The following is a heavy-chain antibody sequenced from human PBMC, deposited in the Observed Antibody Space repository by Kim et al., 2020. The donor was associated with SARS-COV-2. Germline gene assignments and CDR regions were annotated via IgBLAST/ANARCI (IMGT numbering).Heavy chain of an antibody. CDR3: AKGAAYYDFWSGYSFSGY. V-gene: IGHV3-23*01. CDR1: GFTFSSYA. J-gene: IGHJ4*02. Sequence: GGSLRLSCAASGFTFSSYAMSWVRQAPGKGLEWVSAISGSGGSTYYADSVKGRFTISRDNSKNTLYLQMNSLIAEDTAVYYCAKGAAYYDFWSGYSFSGYWGQGTLVTVSS. CDR2: ISGSGGST. D-gene: IGHD3-3*01.